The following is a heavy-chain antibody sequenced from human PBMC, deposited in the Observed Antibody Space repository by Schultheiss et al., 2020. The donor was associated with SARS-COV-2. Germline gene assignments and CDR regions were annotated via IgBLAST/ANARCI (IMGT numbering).Heavy chain of an antibody. D-gene: IGHD2-2*01. CDR1: GDSITTRTYF. CDR3: ARFVVVPAAHRQGFDP. J-gene: IGHJ5*02. V-gene: IGHV4-39*07. Sequence: SQTLSLTCTVSGDSITTRTYFWGWIRQPPGKGLEWIGSMYYGGTSNYNPSLKSRVTISVDTSKNQFSLKLSSVTAADTAVYYCARFVVVPAAHRQGFDPWGQGTLVTVSS. CDR2: MYYGGTS.